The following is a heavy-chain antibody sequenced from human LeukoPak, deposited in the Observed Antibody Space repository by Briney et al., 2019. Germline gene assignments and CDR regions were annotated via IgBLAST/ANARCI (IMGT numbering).Heavy chain of an antibody. CDR3: ARGIWVSGRYYFDY. V-gene: IGHV1-3*01. D-gene: IGHD3-10*01. CDR2: INAGNGKT. J-gene: IGHJ4*02. Sequence: ASVKVSCKVSGYSFTNYAMHWVRQAPGQRLEWMGWINAGNGKTKYSENFQGTVTFTRDAAASTAYMDLSSLSSGDTAAYYCARGIWVSGRYYFDYWGQGTLVTVSS. CDR1: GYSFTNYA.